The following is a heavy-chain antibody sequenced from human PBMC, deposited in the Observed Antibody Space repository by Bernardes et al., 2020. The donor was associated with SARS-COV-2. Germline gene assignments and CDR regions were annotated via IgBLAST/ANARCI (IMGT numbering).Heavy chain of an antibody. V-gene: IGHV4-59*11. D-gene: IGHD3-3*01. CDR2: ISYSGTT. CDR1: GGSINSHY. Sequence: SETLSLTCTVSGGSINSHYWSWIRQPPGKGLECIGYISYSGTTNYNPSLKSRVTISVDTSKNQFSLRLSSVTAADTAVYYCARSSLEWLSSRYYYGIDVWGQGTTVTVSS. J-gene: IGHJ6*02. CDR3: ARSSLEWLSSRYYYGIDV.